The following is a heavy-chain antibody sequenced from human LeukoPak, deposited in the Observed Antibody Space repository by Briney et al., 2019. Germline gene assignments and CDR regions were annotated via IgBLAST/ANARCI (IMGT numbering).Heavy chain of an antibody. J-gene: IGHJ4*02. CDR3: AREALLWFGEKYYFDY. CDR1: GFTFSDYY. Sequence: GGSLRLSCAASGFTFSDYYMSWIRQAPGKGLEWVSYISSSGSTIYYADSVKGRFTISRDNAKNLLYLQMNSLRAEDTAVYYCAREALLWFGEKYYFDYWGQGTLVPVSS. CDR2: ISSSGSTI. D-gene: IGHD3-10*01. V-gene: IGHV3-11*01.